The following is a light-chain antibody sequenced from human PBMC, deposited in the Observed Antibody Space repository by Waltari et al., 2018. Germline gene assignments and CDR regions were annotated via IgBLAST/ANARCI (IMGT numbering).Light chain of an antibody. CDR3: QQYYNTPLT. V-gene: IGKV4-1*01. J-gene: IGKJ4*01. CDR1: QTVLYNSNNKNY. Sequence: IVMTQSPDSLAVSLGERATINCKSSQTVLYNSNNKNYVTWYQQKPRQPPKLLIYWASTRESGVPDRLSVSRSGTDFTLTISSLQAEDVAVYYCQQYYNTPLTFGGGTKVEIK. CDR2: WAS.